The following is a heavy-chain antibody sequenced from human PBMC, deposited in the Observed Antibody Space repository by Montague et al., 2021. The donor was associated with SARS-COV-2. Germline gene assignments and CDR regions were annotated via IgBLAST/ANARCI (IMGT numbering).Heavy chain of an antibody. V-gene: IGHV3-21*01. CDR2: ISSSRRYI. CDR1: GFTTSGYG. CDR3: SSSTGGTGWLVL. Sequence: SLRLSCAASGFTTSGYGMNWVRQAPGKGLEWVSSISSSRRYIYYADSVKGRFTISRDDAKNSLYLQMNGLRAEDTAVYYCSSSTGGTGWLVLWGQGTLVTVSS. D-gene: IGHD6-19*01. J-gene: IGHJ4*02.